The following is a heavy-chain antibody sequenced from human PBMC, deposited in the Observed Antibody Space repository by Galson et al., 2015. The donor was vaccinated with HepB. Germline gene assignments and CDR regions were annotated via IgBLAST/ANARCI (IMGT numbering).Heavy chain of an antibody. CDR1: GFTFSDYY. J-gene: IGHJ4*02. CDR3: ARLLRGGSTYGYCDH. D-gene: IGHD2-15*01. V-gene: IGHV3-11*01. CDR2: ISSSGTTI. Sequence: SLRLSCAASGFTFSDYYMTWIRQAPGKGLEWVSYISSSGTTIYYAESVKGRFTISRDNAKNSLYLQMNSLRGEDTAVYYCARLLRGGSTYGYCDHWGQGTLVTVSS.